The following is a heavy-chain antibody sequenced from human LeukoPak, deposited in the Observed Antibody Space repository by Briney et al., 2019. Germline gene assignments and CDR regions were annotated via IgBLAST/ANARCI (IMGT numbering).Heavy chain of an antibody. V-gene: IGHV4-31*03. CDR2: IYYSGST. CDR3: ARELEVRGVKNGMDV. Sequence: SETLSLTCTVSGGSISSGGYYWSWIRQHPGKGLEWIGYIYYSGSTYYNPSLKSRVTISVDTSKNQFSLKLSSVTAADTAVYYCARELEVRGVKNGMDVWGQGTTVTVSS. D-gene: IGHD3-10*01. CDR1: GGSISSGGYY. J-gene: IGHJ6*02.